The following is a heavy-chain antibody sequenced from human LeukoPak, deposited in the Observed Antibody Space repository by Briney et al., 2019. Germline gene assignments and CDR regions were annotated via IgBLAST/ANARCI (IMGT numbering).Heavy chain of an antibody. CDR2: IYHSGST. CDR1: GGSISSDY. J-gene: IGHJ4*02. CDR3: AGSLSSAWYAYDY. Sequence: KPSETLSLTCTVSGGSISSDYWSWIRQPPGKGLEWIGYIYHSGSTNYNPSLKSRVTVLVDTSKNQFSLKLNSVTAADTAVYYCAGSLSSAWYAYDYWGQGTLVTVSS. D-gene: IGHD6-19*01. V-gene: IGHV4-59*01.